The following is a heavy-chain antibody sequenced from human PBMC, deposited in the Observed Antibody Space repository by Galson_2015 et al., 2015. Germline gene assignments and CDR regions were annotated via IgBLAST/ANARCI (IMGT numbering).Heavy chain of an antibody. CDR2: IYTSGST. Sequence: TLSLTCTVSGGSISSGNYYWSWIRQSAEQGLEWIGRIYTSGSTNYSPSLKSRVTMSVDTSKNQFSLKLSSVTAADTAVYYCARDLPDYYDSSGPPWGWFDPWGQGTLVTVSS. V-gene: IGHV4-61*02. CDR1: GGSISSGNYY. CDR3: ARDLPDYYDSSGPPWGWFDP. D-gene: IGHD3-22*01. J-gene: IGHJ5*02.